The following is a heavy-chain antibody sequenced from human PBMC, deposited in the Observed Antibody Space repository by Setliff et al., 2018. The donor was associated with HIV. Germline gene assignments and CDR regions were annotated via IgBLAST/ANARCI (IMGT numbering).Heavy chain of an antibody. V-gene: IGHV4-38-2*01. CDR3: ARRNGEKLDP. Sequence: SETLSLTCAVSGYSISSGYYWGWIRQPPGKGLEWIGSIYHIGSTYYNPSLKSRVTISVDTSKNQFSLKLSSVTAADTAVYYCARRNGEKLDPWGQGTLVTVSS. CDR2: IYHIGST. CDR1: GYSISSGYY. J-gene: IGHJ5*02.